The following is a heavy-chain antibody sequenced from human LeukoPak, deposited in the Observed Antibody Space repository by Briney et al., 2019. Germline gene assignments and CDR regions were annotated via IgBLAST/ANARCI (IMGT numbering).Heavy chain of an antibody. CDR2: ISPDNGNT. J-gene: IGHJ4*02. CDR3: ARLYSSSWYRVDDY. CDR1: GDAFISYG. D-gene: IGHD6-13*01. V-gene: IGHV1-18*01. Sequence: ASVKVSCGASGDAFISYGITWVRQAPGQGLEWVGWISPDNGNTNYAQKLQGRVTLTTDTSTSTAYLELSSLRFDDTAVYYCARLYSSSWYRVDDYWGQGTLVTVSS.